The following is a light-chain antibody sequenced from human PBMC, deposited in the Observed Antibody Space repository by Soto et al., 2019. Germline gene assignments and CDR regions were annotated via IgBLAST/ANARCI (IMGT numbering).Light chain of an antibody. J-gene: IGLJ1*01. V-gene: IGLV2-14*01. CDR1: SSDVGGYNY. Sequence: QSVLTQPASVSGSPGQSITISCTGTSSDVGGYNYVSWYQQHPGKAPKLMIYEVSNRPSGVSHRFSGSKSGNTASLTISGLQAEDEADYYCGSYTTSSNYVFGTGTKVTVL. CDR3: GSYTTSSNYV. CDR2: EVS.